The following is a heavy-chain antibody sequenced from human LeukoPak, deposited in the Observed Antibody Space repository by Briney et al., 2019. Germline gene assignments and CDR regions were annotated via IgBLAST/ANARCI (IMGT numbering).Heavy chain of an antibody. V-gene: IGHV3-74*01. Sequence: GGSLRLSCAASGFTFSIYAMNWVRQAPGKGLVWVSRINHDGSSTNYADSVKGRFTISRDNAKNTVYLQMNSLRAEDTALYYCARGGITIFGVVITYFDYWGQGTLVTVSS. CDR2: INHDGSST. CDR3: ARGGITIFGVVITYFDY. D-gene: IGHD3-3*01. J-gene: IGHJ4*02. CDR1: GFTFSIYA.